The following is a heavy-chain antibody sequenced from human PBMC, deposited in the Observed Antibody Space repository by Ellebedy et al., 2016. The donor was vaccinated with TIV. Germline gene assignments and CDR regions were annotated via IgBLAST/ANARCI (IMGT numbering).Heavy chain of an antibody. CDR1: GFTFSSYW. CDR3: ARASSGAYVFHFDY. D-gene: IGHD6-19*01. J-gene: IGHJ4*02. CDR2: MKYDGSES. Sequence: GESLKISXAASGFTFSSYWMSWVRQAPGKGLEWVTSMKYDGSESYYVDSVKGRFTISRDNAKNSLYLQMNSLRAEDTAVYYCARASSGAYVFHFDYWGQGTLVTVSS. V-gene: IGHV3-7*01.